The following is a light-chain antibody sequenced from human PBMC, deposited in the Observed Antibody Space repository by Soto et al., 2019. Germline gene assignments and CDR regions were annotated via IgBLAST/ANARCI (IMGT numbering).Light chain of an antibody. CDR1: QSISSW. CDR2: DAS. CDR3: LQHNSYPRVT. V-gene: IGKV1-5*01. J-gene: IGKJ4*01. Sequence: DIQMTQSPSTLSASVGDRVTITCRASQSISSWLAWYQQKPGKAPKLLIYDASSLQSGVPSRFSGSGSGTEFTLTISSLQPEDFATYYCLQHNSYPRVTFGGGTKVDIK.